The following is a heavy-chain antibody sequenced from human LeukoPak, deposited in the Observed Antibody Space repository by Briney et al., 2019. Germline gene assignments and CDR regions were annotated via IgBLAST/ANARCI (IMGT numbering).Heavy chain of an antibody. V-gene: IGHV3-7*01. CDR2: IKEDGSEI. D-gene: IGHD5-24*01. CDR1: GFTFSSYW. J-gene: IGHJ4*02. CDR3: ATDRGWLQFDY. Sequence: PGGSLRLSCAASGFTFSSYWMNWVRQAPGKGLEWVANIKEDGSEINYIDSVKGRFTISRDNAKNLPYLQMNSLRAEDTAVYYCATDRGWLQFDYWGQGTLVTVSS.